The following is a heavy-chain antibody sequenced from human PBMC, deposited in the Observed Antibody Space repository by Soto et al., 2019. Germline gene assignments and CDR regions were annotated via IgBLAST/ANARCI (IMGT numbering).Heavy chain of an antibody. V-gene: IGHV1-69*13. CDR1: GGTFSSYA. D-gene: IGHD5-12*01. J-gene: IGHJ4*02. Sequence: GASVKVSCKASGGTFSSYAISWVRQAPGQGLEWLGGIIPIFGTANYAQKFQGRVTITADESTSTAYMELSSLRSEDTAVYYCASWFGSSDRRDIVATILFDYWGQGTLVTVSS. CDR2: IIPIFGTA. CDR3: ASWFGSSDRRDIVATILFDY.